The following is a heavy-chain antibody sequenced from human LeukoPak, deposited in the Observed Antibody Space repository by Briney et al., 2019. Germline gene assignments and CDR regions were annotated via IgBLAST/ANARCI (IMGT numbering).Heavy chain of an antibody. Sequence: GGSLRLSCAASGFTFSSYEMNWVRQAPGKGLEWVSYVSSSGSTIYYADSVKGRFTISRDNAKNSLYLQMNSLRAEDTVVYYCAELGITMIGGVWGKGTTVTISS. CDR1: GFTFSSYE. CDR2: VSSSGSTI. CDR3: AELGITMIGGV. D-gene: IGHD3-10*02. V-gene: IGHV3-48*03. J-gene: IGHJ6*04.